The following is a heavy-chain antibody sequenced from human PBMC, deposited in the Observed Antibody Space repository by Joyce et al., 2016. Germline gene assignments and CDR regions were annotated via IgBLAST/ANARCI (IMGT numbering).Heavy chain of an antibody. CDR1: GFTFSSYG. J-gene: IGHJ4*02. D-gene: IGHD1-26*01. Sequence: QVQLVESGGGVVQPGRSLRLSCAASGFTFSSYGMHWVRQAPGDGLEWVAVIWSDGTNKYYADSVKGRFTISRDNSKNTLYLQSNSLRAEDTAVYYCARSDTQYGLGWGDYWGQGTLVTVSS. CDR2: IWSDGTNK. V-gene: IGHV3-33*01. CDR3: ARSDTQYGLGWGDY.